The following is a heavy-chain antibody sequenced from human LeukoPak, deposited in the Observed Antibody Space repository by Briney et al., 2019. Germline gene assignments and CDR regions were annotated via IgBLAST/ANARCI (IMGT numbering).Heavy chain of an antibody. CDR1: GYTFTNYG. CDR3: ARLCCSGGSCYPDY. D-gene: IGHD2-15*01. J-gene: IGHJ4*02. Sequence: ASVKVSCKASGYTFTNYGISWVRQAPGQGLEWMGWISAYNGHTNYAQKLQDRLTMTTDTSATTGYMELRSLRSNDTAIYYCARLCCSGGSCYPDYWGQGTLVTVSS. V-gene: IGHV1-18*01. CDR2: ISAYNGHT.